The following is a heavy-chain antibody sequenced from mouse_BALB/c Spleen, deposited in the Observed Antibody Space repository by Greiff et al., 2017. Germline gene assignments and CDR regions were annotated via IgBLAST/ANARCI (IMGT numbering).Heavy chain of an antibody. V-gene: IGHV2-6-7*01. CDR3: ARRYYCDVGAMDY. CDR2: IWGDGST. CDR1: GFSLTGYG. Sequence: VKVEESGPGLVAPSQSLSITCTVSGFSLTGYGVNWVRQPPGKGLEWLGMIWGDGSTNYNSALKSRLSISKDNSKSQVFLKMNRLQTDDTARYDCARRYYCDVGAMDYWGQGTSVTVSA. J-gene: IGHJ4*01. D-gene: IGHD1-1*02.